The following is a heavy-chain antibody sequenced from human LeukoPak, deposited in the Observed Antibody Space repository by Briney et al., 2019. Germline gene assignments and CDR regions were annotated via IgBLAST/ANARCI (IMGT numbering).Heavy chain of an antibody. Sequence: PGGSLRLSCAASGFTFSNYWMIWVRHAPGKGLEWVGNIKQDGSEKRYADSVRGRFSISRDNAQTSLYLQMNSLRAEDTAVYYCARASDPWLQLTWDQGTLVTVSS. CDR2: IKQDGSEK. CDR1: GFTFSNYW. D-gene: IGHD5-24*01. J-gene: IGHJ5*02. V-gene: IGHV3-7*05. CDR3: ARASDPWLQLT.